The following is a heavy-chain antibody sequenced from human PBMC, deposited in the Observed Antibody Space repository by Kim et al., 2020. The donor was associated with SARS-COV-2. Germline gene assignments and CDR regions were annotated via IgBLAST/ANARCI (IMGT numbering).Heavy chain of an antibody. D-gene: IGHD3-10*01. V-gene: IGHV3-30*01. J-gene: IGHJ5*02. CDR3: ARDGSGSYFSGFDP. Sequence: ANCVKGRFSISRDNSKNTLYLPMNSLRAADTAVYYCARDGSGSYFSGFDPWGQGTLVTVSS.